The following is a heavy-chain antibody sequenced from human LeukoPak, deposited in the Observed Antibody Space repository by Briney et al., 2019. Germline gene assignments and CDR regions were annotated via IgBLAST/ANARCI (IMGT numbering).Heavy chain of an antibody. J-gene: IGHJ4*02. CDR1: GYTFTSYY. V-gene: IGHV1-46*01. D-gene: IGHD5-18*01. CDR3: ARMDMDPAMVTNFFEH. CDR2: IHPSGGST. Sequence: GASAKISCKASGYTFTSYYLHWVRQAPGQGLQWMGVIHPSGGSTSLAQKFQGRVTMTRDTSTSTVYMELSSLRSEDTAVYYCARMDMDPAMVTNFFEHWGQGTLVTVSS.